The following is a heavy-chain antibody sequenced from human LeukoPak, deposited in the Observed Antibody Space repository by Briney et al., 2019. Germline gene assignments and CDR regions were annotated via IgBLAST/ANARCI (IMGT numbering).Heavy chain of an antibody. D-gene: IGHD2-2*01. J-gene: IGHJ5*02. CDR1: GGSFSGYY. V-gene: IGHV4-34*01. CDR2: INHSGST. Sequence: SETLSLTCAVYGGSFSGYYWSWIRQPPGKGLEWIGEINHSGSTNYNPSLKSRVTISVDTSKNQFSLKLSSVTAADTAVYYCARRAKYQLLRVRLYNWFDPWGQGTLVTVSS. CDR3: ARRAKYQLLRVRLYNWFDP.